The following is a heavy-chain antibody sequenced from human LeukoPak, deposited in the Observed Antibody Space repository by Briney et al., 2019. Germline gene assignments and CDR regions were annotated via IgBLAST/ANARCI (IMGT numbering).Heavy chain of an antibody. CDR2: INHSGST. Sequence: SGTLSLTCAVYGGSFSGYYWSWIRQPPGKGLEWIGEINHSGSTNYNPSLKSRVTVSVDTSKNQFSLKLNSVTAADTAVYYCARDSTNYYDSTTPNDAFDLWGQGTLVTVSS. J-gene: IGHJ3*01. CDR3: ARDSTNYYDSTTPNDAFDL. D-gene: IGHD3-22*01. V-gene: IGHV4-34*01. CDR1: GGSFSGYY.